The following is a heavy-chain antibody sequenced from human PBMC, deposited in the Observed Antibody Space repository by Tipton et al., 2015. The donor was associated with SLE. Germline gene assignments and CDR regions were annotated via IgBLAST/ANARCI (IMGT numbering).Heavy chain of an antibody. J-gene: IGHJ4*02. Sequence: TLSLTCTVSGGSSSRYYWNWIRQAPGKGLEWIGEIKHSGYTYYNPSLKSRVTVSVDTSRNQFSLRLTSVTVADTAVYYCARYFYDSSGVCLFDFWGQGTPVTVSS. CDR2: IKHSGYT. CDR1: GGSSSRYY. CDR3: ARYFYDSSGVCLFDF. D-gene: IGHD3-22*01. V-gene: IGHV4-59*12.